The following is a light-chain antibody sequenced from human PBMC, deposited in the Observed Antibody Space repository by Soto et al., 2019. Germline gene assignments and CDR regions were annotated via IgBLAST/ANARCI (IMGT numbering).Light chain of an antibody. Sequence: DIQMNQSASALSASVGDRVTIICRASQSISSYLNWYQQKPGKAPKLLIYAASGLQSGVPSRFSGSGSGTEFTLTISSLQPDDFATYYCQQYNSYSGTFGQGTKVDIK. CDR2: AAS. V-gene: IGKV1-39*01. J-gene: IGKJ1*01. CDR1: QSISSY. CDR3: QQYNSYSGT.